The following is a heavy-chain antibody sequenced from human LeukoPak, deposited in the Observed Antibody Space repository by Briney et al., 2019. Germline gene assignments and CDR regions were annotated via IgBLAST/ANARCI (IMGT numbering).Heavy chain of an antibody. CDR2: IIPTFGTA. CDR3: ARFFPSLDYYDSSGYYGDAFDI. J-gene: IGHJ3*02. Sequence: ASVKVSCKASGGTFSSYAISWVRQAPGQGLEWMGGIIPTFGTANYAQKFQGRVTITTDESTSTAYMELSSLRSEDTAVYYCARFFPSLDYYDSSGYYGDAFDIWGQGTMVTVSS. CDR1: GGTFSSYA. V-gene: IGHV1-69*05. D-gene: IGHD3-22*01.